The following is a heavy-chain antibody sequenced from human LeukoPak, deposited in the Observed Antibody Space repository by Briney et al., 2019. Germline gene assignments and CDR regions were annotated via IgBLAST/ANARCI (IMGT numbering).Heavy chain of an antibody. V-gene: IGHV1-46*01. J-gene: IGHJ4*02. Sequence: ASVKVSCKASGYTFTSNYMDWVRQTPGQGLEWVGVINPSDGSTTYAQKFQGRVTLTRDTSTTTVHMELSSLTSEDTAVYYCAKEAGAFDYWGQGTLVTVSS. CDR3: AKEAGAFDY. CDR2: INPSDGST. D-gene: IGHD1-26*01. CDR1: GYTFTSNY.